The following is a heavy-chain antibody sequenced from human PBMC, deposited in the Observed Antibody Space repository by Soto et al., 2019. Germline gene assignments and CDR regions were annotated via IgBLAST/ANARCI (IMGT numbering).Heavy chain of an antibody. CDR3: ARTMGSTGYYYYYGMDV. V-gene: IGHV2-26*01. Sequence: SGPTLVNPTETLTLTCTGSGFSLSNARMGVSWIRQPPGKALEWLAHIFSNDEKSYSTSLKSRLTISKDTSKSQVVLTMTNMDPVDTATYYCARTMGSTGYYYYYGMDVWGQGTTVTVSS. D-gene: IGHD2-2*01. CDR1: GFSLSNARMG. CDR2: IFSNDEK. J-gene: IGHJ6*02.